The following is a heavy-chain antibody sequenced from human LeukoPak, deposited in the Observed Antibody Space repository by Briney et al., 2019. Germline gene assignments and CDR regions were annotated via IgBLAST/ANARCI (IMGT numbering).Heavy chain of an antibody. CDR2: ISGSGGST. CDR1: GFTFSSYA. CDR3: AKSPHYYHSYYFDY. J-gene: IGHJ4*02. D-gene: IGHD3-10*01. V-gene: IGHV3-23*01. Sequence: PGGSLRPSCAASGFTFSSYAMSWVRQAPGKGLEWVSAISGSGGSTYYADSVKGRFTISRDNSKNTLYLQMNSLRAEDTAVYYCAKSPHYYHSYYFDYWGQGTLVTVSS.